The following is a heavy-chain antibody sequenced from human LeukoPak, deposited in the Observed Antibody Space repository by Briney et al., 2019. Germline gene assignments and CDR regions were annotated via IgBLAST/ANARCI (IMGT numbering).Heavy chain of an antibody. CDR1: GFTLSSYS. J-gene: IGHJ4*02. Sequence: GGSLRLSCAVSGFTLSSYSMNWVRQAPGKGLEWVSYISSSSSTIYYADSVKGRFTISRDNAKNSLYLQMNSLRAEDTAVYYCAREEQLVPEYYFDYWGQGTLVTVSS. V-gene: IGHV3-48*01. CDR3: AREEQLVPEYYFDY. CDR2: ISSSSSTI. D-gene: IGHD6-6*01.